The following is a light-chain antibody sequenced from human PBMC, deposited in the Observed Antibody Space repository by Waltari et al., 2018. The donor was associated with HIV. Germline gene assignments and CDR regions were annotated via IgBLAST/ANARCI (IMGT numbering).Light chain of an antibody. V-gene: IGLV3-21*02. Sequence: SYVVTQTPSVSVAPGQTARITCAGDDIGSASVHWYQEKPGQAPVLVVYDDRDRPAGIPERFTGSNSGNTATLTITRVEAGDEADYYCQVWESGGDIVFVGGGTKLTVL. CDR1: DIGSAS. J-gene: IGLJ2*01. CDR3: QVWESGGDIVF. CDR2: DDR.